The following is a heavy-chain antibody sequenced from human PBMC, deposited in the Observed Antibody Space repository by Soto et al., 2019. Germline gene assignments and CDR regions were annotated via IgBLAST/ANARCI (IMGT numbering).Heavy chain of an antibody. CDR1: GGSISSYY. D-gene: IGHD6-19*01. Sequence: SETLSLTCTVSGGSISSYYWSWIRQPPGKGLEWIGFIYYRGSTNYNPSLKSRVTISVDSSKNQISLKLTSVTAADTAVYYCARERPIAVPVFDHWGQGTLVTVSS. CDR3: ARERPIAVPVFDH. V-gene: IGHV4-59*01. CDR2: IYYRGST. J-gene: IGHJ4*02.